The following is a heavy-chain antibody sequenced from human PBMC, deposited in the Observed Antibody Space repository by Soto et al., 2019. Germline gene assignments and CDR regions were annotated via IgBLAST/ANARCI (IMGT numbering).Heavy chain of an antibody. Sequence: SETLSLTCTVSGGSISSGGYYWNWIRQHPGKGLEWTGYIDYSGNTYYNPSLKSRITLSVDTSKNQFSLKLSSMTAADTAMYYCARGDSGYPVKFDYWGQGTLVTVSS. V-gene: IGHV4-31*03. CDR3: ARGDSGYPVKFDY. CDR1: GGSISSGGYY. J-gene: IGHJ4*02. CDR2: IDYSGNT. D-gene: IGHD5-12*01.